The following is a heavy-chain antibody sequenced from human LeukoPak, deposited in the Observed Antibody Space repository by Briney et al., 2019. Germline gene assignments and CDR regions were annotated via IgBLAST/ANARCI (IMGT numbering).Heavy chain of an antibody. CDR2: INTDGSSP. V-gene: IGHV3-74*01. CDR3: TRDPSLFSGYFDY. J-gene: IGHJ4*02. Sequence: GGSLRLSCAASGFTFSTYWMHWVRQAPGKGLVWVSRINTDGSSPSNADSVKGRFTISRDNAKNTLYLQMNSLRAEDTAVYYCTRDPSLFSGYFDYWGQGALVCVSS. CDR1: GFTFSTYW. D-gene: IGHD3-10*02.